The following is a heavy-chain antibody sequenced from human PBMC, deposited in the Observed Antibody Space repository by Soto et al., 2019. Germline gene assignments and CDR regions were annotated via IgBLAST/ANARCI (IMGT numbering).Heavy chain of an antibody. Sequence: QITLKESGPTLVKPTQTLTLTCTFSGFSLTTRGVGVGWIRQPPGKPLECLALIYWDDDKRYSPSLQSRISITKDTSKNQVVLTMTNVDPGDTATYYCAHIPNYYQYDWFDPWGQGTLVSVSS. J-gene: IGHJ5*02. CDR3: AHIPNYYQYDWFDP. V-gene: IGHV2-5*02. CDR1: GFSLTTRGVG. D-gene: IGHD3-16*01. CDR2: IYWDDDK.